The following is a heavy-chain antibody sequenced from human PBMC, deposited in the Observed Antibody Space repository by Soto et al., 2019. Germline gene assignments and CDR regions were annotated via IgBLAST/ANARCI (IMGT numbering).Heavy chain of an antibody. D-gene: IGHD1-26*01. CDR3: ARESPYSGNFDY. J-gene: IGHJ4*02. V-gene: IGHV3-13*01. Sequence: GGSLRLSCAASGFTFSSYDMHWVRQATGKGLEWVSAIGTTGDTYYPVSLKGRFTISRENAKNSLYLQMNSLRAGDTAVYFCARESPYSGNFDYWGQGPLVTVSS. CDR2: IGTTGDT. CDR1: GFTFSSYD.